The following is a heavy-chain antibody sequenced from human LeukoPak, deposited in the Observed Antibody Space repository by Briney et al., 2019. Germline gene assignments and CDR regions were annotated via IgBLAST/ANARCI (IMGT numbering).Heavy chain of an antibody. D-gene: IGHD2-8*01. CDR3: ASGAYCTNGVCWPFDY. CDR2: IYYSGST. CDR1: GGSIRSFY. Sequence: SDTLSLTCTVSGGSIRSFYWSWIRQPPGKGLEWIGYIYYSGSTNYNPSLKSRVTISVDTSKNQFSLKLSSVTAADTAVYYCASGAYCTNGVCWPFDYWGQGTLVTVSS. V-gene: IGHV4-59*07. J-gene: IGHJ4*02.